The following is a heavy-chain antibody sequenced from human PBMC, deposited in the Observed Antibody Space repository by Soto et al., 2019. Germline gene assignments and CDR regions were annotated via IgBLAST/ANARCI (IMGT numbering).Heavy chain of an antibody. J-gene: IGHJ6*03. D-gene: IGHD3-3*01. CDR1: GGSFSGYY. CDR3: ARALRLYYYYYYYMDV. Sequence: SETLSLTCAVYGGSFSGYYWSWIRQPPGKGLEWIGEINHSGSTNYNPSLKSRVTISVDTSKNQFSLKLSSVTAADTAVYYCARALRLYYYYYYYMDVWGKGTTVTVSS. CDR2: INHSGST. V-gene: IGHV4-34*01.